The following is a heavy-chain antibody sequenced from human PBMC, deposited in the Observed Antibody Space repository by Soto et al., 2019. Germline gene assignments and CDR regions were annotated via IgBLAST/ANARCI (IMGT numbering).Heavy chain of an antibody. CDR3: APTPRLLVP. D-gene: IGHD2-8*02. CDR2: INDGGIT. J-gene: IGHJ5*02. Sequence: QAQLQQSGAGLLKPSETLSLTCTVSGGSFTGYFYSWIRQPPGKGLEWIGEINDGGITKYNPSLKSRVTLSADTAQKQFSLRLTSVPVADTAVYYCAPTPRLLVPWGQGSPVFVSS. V-gene: IGHV4-34*02. CDR1: GGSFTGYF.